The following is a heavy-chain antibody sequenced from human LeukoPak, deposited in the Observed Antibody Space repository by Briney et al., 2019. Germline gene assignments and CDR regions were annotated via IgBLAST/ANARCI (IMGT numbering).Heavy chain of an antibody. D-gene: IGHD2-15*01. V-gene: IGHV4-59*01. CDR3: ARGPRVYCSGGSCYEFDD. CDR2: IYYSGST. Sequence: SETLSLTCTVSGGSLTSYYWSWIRHPPGKGLEWIGYIYYSGSTNYNPSLKSRATISIDTSKNQCSLKLNSVTTADTAIYYCARGPRVYCSGGSCYEFDDWGQGSLVTVSS. CDR1: GGSLTSYY. J-gene: IGHJ4*02.